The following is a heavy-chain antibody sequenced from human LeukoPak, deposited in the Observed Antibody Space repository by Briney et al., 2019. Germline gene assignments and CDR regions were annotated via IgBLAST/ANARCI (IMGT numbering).Heavy chain of an antibody. CDR3: ARGKYCGYDCYYYFDY. CDR2: IIPIFGTA. V-gene: IGHV1-69*01. Sequence: GSSVKVSCKASGGTFSSYAISWVRQAPGQGLEWMGGIIPIFGTANYAQKFQGRVTITADESTSTAYMELSSLRSEDTAVYYCARGKYCGYDCYYYFDYWGQGTLVTVSS. J-gene: IGHJ4*02. D-gene: IGHD2-21*01. CDR1: GGTFSSYA.